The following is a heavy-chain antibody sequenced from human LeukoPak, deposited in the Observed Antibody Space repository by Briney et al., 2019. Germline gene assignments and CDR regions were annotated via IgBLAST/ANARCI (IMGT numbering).Heavy chain of an antibody. Sequence: GGSLRLSCAASGFTFSSYAISWVRQAPGKGLEWVSAISGSGGSTYYADSVKGRFTISRDNSKNTLYLQMNSLRAEDTAVYYCAKETNYDFWSGYYPLFDYWGQGTLVTVSS. D-gene: IGHD3-3*01. CDR2: ISGSGGST. CDR3: AKETNYDFWSGYYPLFDY. J-gene: IGHJ4*02. CDR1: GFTFSSYA. V-gene: IGHV3-23*01.